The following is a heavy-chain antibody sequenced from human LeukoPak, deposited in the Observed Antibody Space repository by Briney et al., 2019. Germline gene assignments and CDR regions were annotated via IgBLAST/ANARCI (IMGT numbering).Heavy chain of an antibody. J-gene: IGHJ5*02. CDR1: GFTFSSYS. V-gene: IGHV3-48*04. Sequence: GGSLRLSCAASGFTFSSYSMNWVRQAPGKGLEWVSYISSSSSTIYYADTVKGRFTISRDNAKNSLYLQMNSLRAEDTAVYYCARTRSSSWYLWGQGTLVTVSS. D-gene: IGHD6-13*01. CDR3: ARTRSSSWYL. CDR2: ISSSSSTI.